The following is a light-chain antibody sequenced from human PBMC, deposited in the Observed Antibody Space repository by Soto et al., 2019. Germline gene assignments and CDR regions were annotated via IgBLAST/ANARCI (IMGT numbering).Light chain of an antibody. Sequence: IVVTQSPLSLPITPGETASISCRSNQSLLHVNGYSYLDWYLQKPGQSPQLLIYLGSNRASGVPDRFSGSGSGTEFTLTVSRVEAEYVGVYYCMQALQTPPPFGQGTKVEI. CDR1: QSLLHVNGYSY. CDR2: LGS. V-gene: IGKV2-28*01. CDR3: MQALQTPPP. J-gene: IGKJ1*01.